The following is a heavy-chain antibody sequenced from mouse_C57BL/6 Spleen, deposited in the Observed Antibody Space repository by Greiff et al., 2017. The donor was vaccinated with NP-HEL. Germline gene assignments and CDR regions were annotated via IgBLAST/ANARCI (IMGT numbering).Heavy chain of an antibody. CDR2: IYPGDGDT. V-gene: IGHV1-82*01. J-gene: IGHJ2*01. D-gene: IGHD1-1*01. CDR3: ANDYYGSSYFDY. Sequence: VMLQQSGPELVKPGASVKISCKASGYAFSSSWMNWVKQRPGKGLEWIGRIYPGDGDTNYNGKFKGKATLTADKSSSTAYMQLSSLTSEDSAVYFCANDYYGSSYFDYWGQGTTLTVSS. CDR1: GYAFSSSW.